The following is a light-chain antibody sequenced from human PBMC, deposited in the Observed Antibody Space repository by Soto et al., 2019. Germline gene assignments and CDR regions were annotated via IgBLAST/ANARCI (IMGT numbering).Light chain of an antibody. V-gene: IGKV4-1*01. CDR2: WAS. CDR3: QQYYSTLTWT. J-gene: IGKJ1*01. Sequence: EIVMTQSPATLSVSPGERATLSCRASQSIHTSLAWYQQKPGQPPKLLIYWASTRESGVPDRFSGSGSGTDFTLTISSLRAEDVAVYYCQQYYSTLTWTFGQGTKVDIK. CDR1: QSIHTS.